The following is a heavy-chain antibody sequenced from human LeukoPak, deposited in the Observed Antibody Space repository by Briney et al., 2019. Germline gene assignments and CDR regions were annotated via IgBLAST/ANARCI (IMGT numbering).Heavy chain of an antibody. Sequence: ASVKVSCKASGYTFTSYGISWVRQAPGQGLEWMGWISAYNGNTNYAQKLQGRVTMTTDTSTSTAYMELRSLRSDDTAVYYCARARIAARSGGDYYYYMDVWGKGTTVTVSS. J-gene: IGHJ6*03. CDR1: GYTFTSYG. D-gene: IGHD6-6*01. CDR2: ISAYNGNT. V-gene: IGHV1-18*01. CDR3: ARARIAARSGGDYYYYMDV.